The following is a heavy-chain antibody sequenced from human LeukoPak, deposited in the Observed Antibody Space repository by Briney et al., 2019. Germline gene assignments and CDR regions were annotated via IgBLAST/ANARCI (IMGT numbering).Heavy chain of an antibody. Sequence: PGGSLRLSCTVSGFTVSSNSMSWVRQAPGKGLEWVSFIYSDNTHYSDSVKGRFTISRDNSKNALYLQMKSLRAEDTAVYYCAXRAGAYSHPYDYWGQGTLVTVSS. CDR3: AXRAGAYSHPYDY. CDR1: GFTVSSNS. CDR2: IYSDNT. V-gene: IGHV3-53*01. D-gene: IGHD4/OR15-4a*01. J-gene: IGHJ4*02.